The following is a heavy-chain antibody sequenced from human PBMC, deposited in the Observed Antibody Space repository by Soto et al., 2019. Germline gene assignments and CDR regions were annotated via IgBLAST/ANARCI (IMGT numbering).Heavy chain of an antibody. CDR2: TSNSAPT. J-gene: IGHJ4*02. D-gene: IGHD3-3*01. CDR3: ARLFRDVYNAVEY. Sequence: SETLSLSYTVSAGTTSRYQWIGFRQSPGKGLEWIGYTSNSAPTIYNPSLKSRVTISADTSKNQFSLRLSSVTAADTAVYFCARLFRDVYNAVEYWGQGALVTVS. V-gene: IGHV4-59*08. CDR1: AGTTSRYQ.